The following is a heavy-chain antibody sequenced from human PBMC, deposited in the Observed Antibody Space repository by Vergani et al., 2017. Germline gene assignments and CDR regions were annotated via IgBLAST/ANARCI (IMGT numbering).Heavy chain of an antibody. Sequence: QVQLQQWGAGLLKPSETLSLTCAVYGGSFRGYYWSWIRQPPGQGLEWIGEINHSGSTNYNPSLKSRVTISVDTSKNQFPLKLSSVTAADTAVYYCARVRLYNWKPSNWFDPWGQGTLVTVSA. V-gene: IGHV4-34*01. CDR3: ARVRLYNWKPSNWFDP. J-gene: IGHJ5*02. D-gene: IGHD1-1*01. CDR2: INHSGST. CDR1: GGSFRGYY.